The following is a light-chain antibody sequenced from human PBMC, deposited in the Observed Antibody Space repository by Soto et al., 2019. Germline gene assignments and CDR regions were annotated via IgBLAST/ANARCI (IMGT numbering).Light chain of an antibody. CDR1: SSNIASNT. J-gene: IGLJ1*01. Sequence: QSVLTQPPSASGTPGQGVTVSCSGSSSNIASNTVNWYQQLPGTAPKLLIYSNDQRPSGVPDRFSTSKSGTSASLAISGLQSEDEADYYCASWDDSLNGRVFGTGTKVTVL. V-gene: IGLV1-44*01. CDR3: ASWDDSLNGRV. CDR2: SND.